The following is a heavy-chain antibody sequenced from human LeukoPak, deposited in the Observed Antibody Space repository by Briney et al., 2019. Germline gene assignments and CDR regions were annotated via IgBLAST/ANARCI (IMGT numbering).Heavy chain of an antibody. CDR3: AELGITMIGGV. Sequence: GGSLRLSCAASGFTFDDYAMHWVRQAPGRGLEWVSAITGSGGSTYYADSVKGRFTISRDNSKNTLYLQMNSLRVEDTAVYYCAELGITMIGGVWGKGTTVTISS. J-gene: IGHJ6*04. V-gene: IGHV3-23*01. CDR2: ITGSGGST. D-gene: IGHD3-10*02. CDR1: GFTFDDYA.